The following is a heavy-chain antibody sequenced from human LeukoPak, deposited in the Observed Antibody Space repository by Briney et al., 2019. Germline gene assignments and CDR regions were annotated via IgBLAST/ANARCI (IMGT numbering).Heavy chain of an antibody. Sequence: GGSLRLSCAASGFSFTNAWMSWVRQAPGKGLEWVARIKSKTDGGTTDYAAPVKGRFTISTDDSKNTLYLQMNSLKTEDTAVYYCTAGLGKSDFDYWGQGTLVTVSS. V-gene: IGHV3-15*01. J-gene: IGHJ4*02. CDR1: GFSFTNAW. CDR2: IKSKTDGGTT. D-gene: IGHD7-27*01. CDR3: TAGLGKSDFDY.